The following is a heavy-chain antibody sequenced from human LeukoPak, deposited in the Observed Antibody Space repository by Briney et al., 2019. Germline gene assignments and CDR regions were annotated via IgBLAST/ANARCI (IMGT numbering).Heavy chain of an antibody. CDR3: ARNVKDSSGWYFDY. CDR1: GYTFTGYY. J-gene: IGHJ4*02. D-gene: IGHD6-19*01. CDR2: INPNSGGT. Sequence: ASVKVSCKASGYTFTGYYMHWERQAPGQGLEWMGWINPNSGGTNYAQKFQGRVTMTRDTSISTAYMELSRLRSDDTAVYYCARNVKDSSGWYFDYWGQGTLVTVSS. V-gene: IGHV1-2*02.